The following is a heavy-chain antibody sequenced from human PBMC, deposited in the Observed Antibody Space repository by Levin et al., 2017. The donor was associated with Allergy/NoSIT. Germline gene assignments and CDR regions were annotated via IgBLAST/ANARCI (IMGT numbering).Heavy chain of an antibody. CDR2: IHYSGST. J-gene: IGHJ6*02. CDR1: GGSITSDNYY. Sequence: SETLSLTCTVSGGSITSDNYYWSWVRQPPGKGLEWIGYIHYSGSTYYNPSLKSRVIISVDTSKNQVSLNLNSVTAADTAVYYCARDFLTGTTMSDYYYGMDVWGQGTTVTVSS. D-gene: IGHD1-7*01. V-gene: IGHV4-30-4*01. CDR3: ARDFLTGTTMSDYYYGMDV.